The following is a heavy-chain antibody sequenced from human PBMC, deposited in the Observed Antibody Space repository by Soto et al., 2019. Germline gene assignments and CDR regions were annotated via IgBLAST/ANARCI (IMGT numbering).Heavy chain of an antibody. V-gene: IGHV3-23*01. D-gene: IGHD3-10*01. CDR1: GFTFSSYA. Sequence: GGSLRLSCAASGFTFSSYAMSWVRQAPGKGLEWVSAISGSGGSTYYADSVKGRFTISRDNSKNTLYLQMNSLRAEDTAVYYCAKDRYYGSGSYWAFDIWGQGTMVTVSS. CDR2: ISGSGGST. J-gene: IGHJ3*02. CDR3: AKDRYYGSGSYWAFDI.